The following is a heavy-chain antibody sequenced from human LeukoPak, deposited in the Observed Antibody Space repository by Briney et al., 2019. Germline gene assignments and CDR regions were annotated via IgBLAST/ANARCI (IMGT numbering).Heavy chain of an antibody. V-gene: IGHV4-59*08. CDR3: ARRGLNRQNFDY. D-gene: IGHD3-16*01. CDR2: IHYSGST. J-gene: IGHJ4*02. Sequence: SETLSLACTVSDDSINNNYWSWIRQPPGKELECIGYIHYSGSTNYNPSLKSRVTISIDTSKNQFSLKLNSVTAADTAVYYCARRGLNRQNFDYWGQGTLVTVSS. CDR1: DDSINNNY.